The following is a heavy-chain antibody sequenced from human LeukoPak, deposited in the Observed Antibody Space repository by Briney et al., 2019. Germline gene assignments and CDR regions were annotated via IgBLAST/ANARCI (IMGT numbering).Heavy chain of an antibody. CDR1: GGSISSSSYY. V-gene: IGHV4-39*07. Sequence: PSETLSLTCTVSGGSISSSSYYWGWIRQPPGKGLEWIGSIYYSGSTYYNPSLKSRVTISIDTSKNQFSLKLSSVTAADTAVYYCARVGATSGNVFDIWGQGTMVTVSS. CDR3: ARVGATSGNVFDI. D-gene: IGHD1-26*01. CDR2: IYYSGST. J-gene: IGHJ3*02.